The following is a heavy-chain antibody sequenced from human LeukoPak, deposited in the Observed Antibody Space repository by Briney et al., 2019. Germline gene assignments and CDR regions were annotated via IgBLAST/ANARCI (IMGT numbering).Heavy chain of an antibody. D-gene: IGHD2/OR15-2a*01. CDR3: ARAGFRCYGGLLYN. V-gene: IGHV3-23*01. CDR2: IRAGGENT. Sequence: PGGSLRLSCAASGLTFSTYDMSWVRQARGKGMNWVSAIRAGGENTFYADSVKGRFTISRDNSNNMLYLQINRLRAEDTAVYYCARAGFRCYGGLLYNWGQGTLVTVSS. CDR1: GLTFSTYD. J-gene: IGHJ4*02.